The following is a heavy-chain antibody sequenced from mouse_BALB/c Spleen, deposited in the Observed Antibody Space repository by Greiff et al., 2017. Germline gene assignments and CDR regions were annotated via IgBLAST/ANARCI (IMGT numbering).Heavy chain of an antibody. CDR3: ARSDTTAYAWFAY. V-gene: IGHV3-2*02. CDR1: GYSITSDYA. J-gene: IGHJ3*01. Sequence: VQLKESGPGLVKPSQSLSLTCTVTGYSITSDYAWNWIRQFPGNKLEWMGYISYSGSTSYNPSLKSRISITRDTSKNQFFLQLNSVTTEDTATYYCARSDTTAYAWFAYWGQGTLVTVSA. D-gene: IGHD1-2*01. CDR2: ISYSGST.